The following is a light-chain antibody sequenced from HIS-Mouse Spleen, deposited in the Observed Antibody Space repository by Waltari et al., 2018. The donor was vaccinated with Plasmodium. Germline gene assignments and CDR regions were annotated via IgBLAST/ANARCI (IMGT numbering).Light chain of an antibody. J-gene: IGLJ2*01. CDR3: SSYTSSSTLV. V-gene: IGLV2-14*01. CDR1: SSDVGGYNY. Sequence: QSALTQPASVSGSPGQSITISCTGTSSDVGGYNYVSWYQQHPGNAPKLMIYEVSNRPSGVSNRVSGSKSGNTAYLTISRLQAEDEADYYCSSYTSSSTLVFGGGTKLTVL. CDR2: EVS.